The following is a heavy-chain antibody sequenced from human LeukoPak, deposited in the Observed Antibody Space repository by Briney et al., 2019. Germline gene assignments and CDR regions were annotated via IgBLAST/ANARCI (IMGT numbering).Heavy chain of an antibody. CDR3: ARGPPGIAAAGIDY. J-gene: IGHJ4*02. D-gene: IGHD6-13*01. CDR1: GYTFTGYY. CDR2: INPNSGGT. Sequence: EASVKVSCKASGYTFTGYYMHWVRQAPGQGLEWMGWINPNSGGTNYAQKFQGRVTMTRDTSISTAYMELSRLRSNDTAVYYCARGPPGIAAAGIDYWGQGTLVTVSS. V-gene: IGHV1-2*02.